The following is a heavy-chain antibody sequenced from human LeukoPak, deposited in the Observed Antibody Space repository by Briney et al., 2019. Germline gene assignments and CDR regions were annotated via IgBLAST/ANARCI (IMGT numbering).Heavy chain of an antibody. V-gene: IGHV4-59*01. J-gene: IGHJ4*02. Sequence: SETLSLTCTVSGGSISSYYWSWIRQPPGKGLEWIGYIYYSGSTNYNPSLKSRVTISVDTSKNQFSLKLSSVTAADTAVYYCAEGGAMAYDYWGQGTLVTVSS. CDR1: GGSISSYY. D-gene: IGHD3-16*01. CDR3: AEGGAMAYDY. CDR2: IYYSGST.